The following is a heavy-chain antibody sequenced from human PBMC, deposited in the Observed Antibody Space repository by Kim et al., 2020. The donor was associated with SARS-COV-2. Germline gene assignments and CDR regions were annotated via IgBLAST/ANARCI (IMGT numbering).Heavy chain of an antibody. CDR3: ARVTDYTPYYYYGMDV. D-gene: IGHD4-4*01. J-gene: IGHJ6*02. CDR1: GFTFSSYS. CDR2: ISSSSSTI. V-gene: IGHV3-48*04. Sequence: GGSLRLSCAASGFTFSSYSMNWVRQAPGKGLEWVSYISSSSSTIYYADSVKGRFTISRDNAKNSLYLQMNSLRAEDTAVYYCARVTDYTPYYYYGMDVWGQGTTVTVSS.